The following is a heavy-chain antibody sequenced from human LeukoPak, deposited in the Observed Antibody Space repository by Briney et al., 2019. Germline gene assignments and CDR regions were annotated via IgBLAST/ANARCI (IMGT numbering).Heavy chain of an antibody. CDR3: ARTSLYSYGEVGAFDI. Sequence: PGESLKISFKGSGYSFTSYWIGWVRQMPWKDLDWMGIIYPGADDTRYSSSFQGQVTISTAKSISTAYLQRSSLKATATAMYYCARTSLYSYGEVGAFDIWGQGTMVTVSS. CDR1: GYSFTSYW. CDR2: IYPGADDT. J-gene: IGHJ3*02. V-gene: IGHV5-51*03. D-gene: IGHD5-18*01.